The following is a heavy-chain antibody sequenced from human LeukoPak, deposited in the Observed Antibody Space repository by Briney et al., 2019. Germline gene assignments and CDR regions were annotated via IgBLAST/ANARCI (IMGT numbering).Heavy chain of an antibody. J-gene: IGHJ3*02. CDR2: IYYSGST. V-gene: IGHV4-59*01. D-gene: IGHD6-13*01. CDR3: ARDRGIAAVRGAFDI. Sequence: SETLSLTCTVSGGSISSYYWSWIRQPPGKGLEWLGYIYYSGSTNYNPSLKSRVTISVDTSKNQFSLKLSSVTAADTAVYYCARDRGIAAVRGAFDIWGQGTMVTVSS. CDR1: GGSISSYY.